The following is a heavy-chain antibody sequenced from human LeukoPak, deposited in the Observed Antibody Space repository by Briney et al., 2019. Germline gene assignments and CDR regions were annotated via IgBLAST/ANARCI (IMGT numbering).Heavy chain of an antibody. CDR2: INAGNGNT. D-gene: IGHD3-9*01. Sequence: GASVKVSCKASGYTFTSYAMHWVRQAPGQRLEWMGWINAGNGNTKYSQEFQGRVTITGDTSASTAYMELSSLRSEDMAVYYCARSSNVLRYFDWPMAPDYWGQGTLVTVSS. J-gene: IGHJ4*02. V-gene: IGHV1-3*03. CDR3: ARSSNVLRYFDWPMAPDY. CDR1: GYTFTSYA.